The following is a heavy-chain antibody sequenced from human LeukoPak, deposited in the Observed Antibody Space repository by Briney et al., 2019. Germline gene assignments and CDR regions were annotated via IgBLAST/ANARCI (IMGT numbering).Heavy chain of an antibody. CDR3: ARGGLYGYDVFDY. J-gene: IGHJ4*02. V-gene: IGHV3-48*03. CDR2: ISGSGRTM. Sequence: PGGSLRLSCAASGFTFSSYEMSWVRQAPGKGLEWVSYISGSGRTMSYADSVKGRFTISRDNAKNSLYLQMNSLRVEDTAVYHCARGGLYGYDVFDYWGQGTLVTVSS. D-gene: IGHD5-12*01. CDR1: GFTFSSYE.